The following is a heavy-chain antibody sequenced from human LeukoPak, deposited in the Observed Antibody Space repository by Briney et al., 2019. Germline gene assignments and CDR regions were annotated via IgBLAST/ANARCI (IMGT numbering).Heavy chain of an antibody. Sequence: PGGSLRLSCAASGFTFSSYSMNWVRQAPGKGLEWVSYISSSSSTIYYADSVKGRFTISRDNAKNSLYLQMNSLRAEDTAVYYCARLYYYDSSGYYKFGAFDIWGQGTLVTVSS. CDR1: GFTFSSYS. CDR2: ISSSSSTI. D-gene: IGHD3-22*01. V-gene: IGHV3-48*01. CDR3: ARLYYYDSSGYYKFGAFDI. J-gene: IGHJ3*02.